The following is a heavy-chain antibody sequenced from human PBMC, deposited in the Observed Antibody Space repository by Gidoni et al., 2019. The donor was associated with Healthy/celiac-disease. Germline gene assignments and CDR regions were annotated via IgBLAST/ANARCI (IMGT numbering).Heavy chain of an antibody. V-gene: IGHV1-46*01. CDR1: GYTFTSYY. Sequence: QVQLVQSGAEVKKPGASVTVSCTASGYTFTSYYMHWVRQAPGQGLEWMGIINPSGGSTSYAQKFQGRVTMTRDTSTSTVYMELSSLRSEDTAVYYCARDLRGSCFDIWGQGTMVTVSS. J-gene: IGHJ3*02. CDR2: INPSGGST. CDR3: ARDLRGSCFDI. D-gene: IGHD1-26*01.